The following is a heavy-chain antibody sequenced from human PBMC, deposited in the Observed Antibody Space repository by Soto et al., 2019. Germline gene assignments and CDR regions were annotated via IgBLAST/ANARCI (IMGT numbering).Heavy chain of an antibody. V-gene: IGHV1-69*12. CDR1: GGTFSSYA. D-gene: IGHD3-22*01. Sequence: QVQLVQSGAEVKKPGSSVKVSCKASGGTFSSYAISWVRQAPGQGLEWMGGIIPIFGTANYAQKFQGRVTITADESMSTAYMELSSLRSEDTAVYYCARDIGYYDSSGYHYYGMDVWGQGTTVTVSS. J-gene: IGHJ6*02. CDR3: ARDIGYYDSSGYHYYGMDV. CDR2: IIPIFGTA.